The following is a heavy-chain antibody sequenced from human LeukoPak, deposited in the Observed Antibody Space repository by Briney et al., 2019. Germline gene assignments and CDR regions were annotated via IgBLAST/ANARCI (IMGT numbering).Heavy chain of an antibody. Sequence: ASLKASCKASRYTLSTYVIHWVGQSAGQRLGWMGGMNDGIVDTKYSQKCQGRVTITRDTSASTAYMERSSLRSEDTAVYYCARVGDYYGSGSYYNGDSFDPWGQGTLVTVSS. CDR3: ARVGDYYGSGSYYNGDSFDP. D-gene: IGHD3-10*01. V-gene: IGHV1-3*01. CDR1: RYTLSTYV. J-gene: IGHJ5*02. CDR2: MNDGIVDT.